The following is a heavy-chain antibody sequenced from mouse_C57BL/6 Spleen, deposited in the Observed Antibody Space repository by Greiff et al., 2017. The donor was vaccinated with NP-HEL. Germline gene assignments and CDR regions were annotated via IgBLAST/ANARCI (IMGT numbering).Heavy chain of an antibody. Sequence: QVQLQQSGAELVRPGTSVKVSCKASGYAFTNYLIEWVKQRPGQGLEWIGVINPGSGGTNYNEKFKGKATLTADKSSSTAYMQLSSLTSEDSAVYFCARGTTVPHFDYWGQGTTLTVSS. J-gene: IGHJ2*01. CDR2: INPGSGGT. CDR1: GYAFTNYL. CDR3: ARGTTVPHFDY. D-gene: IGHD1-1*01. V-gene: IGHV1-54*01.